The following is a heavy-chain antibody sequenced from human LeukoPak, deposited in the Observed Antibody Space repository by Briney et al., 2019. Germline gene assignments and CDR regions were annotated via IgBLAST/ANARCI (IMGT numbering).Heavy chain of an antibody. CDR2: ISYDGSNK. D-gene: IGHD5-18*01. J-gene: IGHJ4*02. V-gene: IGHV3-30-3*01. CDR3: ARAHGYSYPNGFDY. CDR1: GFTFSSYA. Sequence: PGRSLRLSCAASGFTFSSYAMHWVRQAPGKGLEWVAVISYDGSNKYYADSVKGRFTISRDNSKNTLYLQMNSLRAEDTAVYCCARAHGYSYPNGFDYWGQGTLVTVSS.